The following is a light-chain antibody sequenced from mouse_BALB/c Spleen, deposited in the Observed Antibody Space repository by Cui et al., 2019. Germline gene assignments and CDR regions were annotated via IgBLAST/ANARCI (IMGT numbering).Light chain of an antibody. J-gene: IGKJ5*01. CDR2: YAS. CDR1: QSVSND. V-gene: IGKV6-32*01. Sequence: SIVMTQTSIFLLVSAGDRVTITCKASQSVSNDVAWYQQKPGRSAKLLIYYASNRYTGVPERFSGSGYGTDFTFTISTVQAEDLAVYYCQQDYSSPLTFGAGTKLELK. CDR3: QQDYSSPLT.